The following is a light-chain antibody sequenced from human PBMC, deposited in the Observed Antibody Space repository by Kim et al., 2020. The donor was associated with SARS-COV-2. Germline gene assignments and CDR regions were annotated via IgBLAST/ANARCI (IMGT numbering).Light chain of an antibody. Sequence: EIVMTQSPATLSVSPGERATLSCRASQSVSSNLAWYQQKPGQAPRLLIYGASIRATGIPATFSGSGSGTEFTLTITILQSEDFAVYYCQQYNNWPGTFGQGTKLEI. J-gene: IGKJ2*01. CDR3: QQYNNWPGT. V-gene: IGKV3D-15*03. CDR1: QSVSSN. CDR2: GAS.